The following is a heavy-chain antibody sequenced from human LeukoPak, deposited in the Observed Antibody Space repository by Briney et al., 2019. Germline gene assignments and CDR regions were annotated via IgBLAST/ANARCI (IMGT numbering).Heavy chain of an antibody. V-gene: IGHV5-10-1*01. D-gene: IGHD3-22*01. Sequence: GESLEISCKVSGYSFPSYWITWVRQVPGKGLEWMGRIAPSDSYTNYNPSFEGHVTMSVEKSITTVYLQWSSLKASDTAMYYCVRQPPGVYDTTQNWFDPWGQGTLVTVSS. CDR2: IAPSDSYT. J-gene: IGHJ5*02. CDR1: GYSFPSYW. CDR3: VRQPPGVYDTTQNWFDP.